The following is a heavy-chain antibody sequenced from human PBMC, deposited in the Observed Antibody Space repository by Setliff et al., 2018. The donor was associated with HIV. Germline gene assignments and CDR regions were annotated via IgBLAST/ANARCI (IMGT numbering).Heavy chain of an antibody. CDR2: ISGRGTNT. V-gene: IGHV3-23*01. Sequence: AGGSLRLSCAASGFTFSNFAINWVRQAPGKGLEWVSTISGRGTNTYYADSVKGRFTTSRDNSKNTLSLQLNSLTAEDSAVYYCAKAGGGILYFYYMDVWGKGTTVTVSS. CDR1: GFTFSNFA. CDR3: AKAGGGILYFYYMDV. J-gene: IGHJ6*03. D-gene: IGHD2-15*01.